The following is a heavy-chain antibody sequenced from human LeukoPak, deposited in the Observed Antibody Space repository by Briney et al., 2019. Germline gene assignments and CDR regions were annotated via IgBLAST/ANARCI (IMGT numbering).Heavy chain of an antibody. CDR2: ISASGGRT. J-gene: IGHJ6*03. CDR3: AKGTYSDHPHYMDV. Sequence: GGSLRLSCAASGFTVSNYAMSWVRRVPGKGLEWVSAISASGGRTEYTDSGRGRFTISRDSSKNTLHLQMNSLRVEDTAVYYCAKGTYSDHPHYMDVWGKGTTVTVSS. D-gene: IGHD4-17*01. V-gene: IGHV3-23*01. CDR1: GFTVSNYA.